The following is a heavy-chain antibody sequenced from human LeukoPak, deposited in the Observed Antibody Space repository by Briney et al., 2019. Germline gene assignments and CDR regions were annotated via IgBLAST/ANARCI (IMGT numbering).Heavy chain of an antibody. CDR1: GDSITGYS. J-gene: IGHJ5*02. Sequence: SDTLSLTCSVSGDSITGYSWSWLRQTPGKGLEWIGYIYYNGDTHYNPSLNSRLSISVDTPNNQFSLNLRSVTAADTAVYYCVRGPYGASISNWFDPWGQGLLVTVSS. D-gene: IGHD4/OR15-4a*01. V-gene: IGHV4-59*07. CDR2: IYYNGDT. CDR3: VRGPYGASISNWFDP.